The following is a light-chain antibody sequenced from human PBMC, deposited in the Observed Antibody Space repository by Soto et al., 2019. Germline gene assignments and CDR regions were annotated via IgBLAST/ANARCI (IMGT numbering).Light chain of an antibody. CDR1: QSFSTNY. Sequence: EIELTQSPGTLSLSPGESATLSCRASQSFSTNYVAWYQHKAGQAPRLLIYGASTRATGIPDRFSGSGCGTDYTLTISRLEPEDFAVYYCQQYASSMVYSFGQGTKLEVE. J-gene: IGKJ2*01. CDR3: QQYASSMVYS. CDR2: GAS. V-gene: IGKV3-20*01.